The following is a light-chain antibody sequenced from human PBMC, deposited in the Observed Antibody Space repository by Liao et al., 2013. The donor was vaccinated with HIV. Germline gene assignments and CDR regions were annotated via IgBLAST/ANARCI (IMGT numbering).Light chain of an antibody. V-gene: IGLV3-1*01. J-gene: IGLJ3*02. CDR2: QDN. CDR3: QVWDNTDENRGV. CDR1: KLGDRY. Sequence: SYELTQPPSVSVSPGLTARITCSGDKLGDRYAAWYQLKPGQSPVVVIYQDNKRPSGIPQRFSGSNPGSTATLTISRVEAGDEADYYCQVWDNTDENRGVFGGGTKLTVL.